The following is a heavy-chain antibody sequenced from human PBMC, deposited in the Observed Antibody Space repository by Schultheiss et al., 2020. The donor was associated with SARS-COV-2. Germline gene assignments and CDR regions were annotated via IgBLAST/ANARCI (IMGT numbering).Heavy chain of an antibody. V-gene: IGHV4-34*01. CDR3: ARGYGGFMDV. CDR1: GGSFSGYY. D-gene: IGHD3-16*01. CDR2: INHSGST. Sequence: SQTLSLTCAVYGGSFSGYYWSWIRQPPGKGLEWIGEINHSGSTNYNPSLKSQVTISVDTSKNQFSLKLSSVTAADTAVYYCARGYGGFMDVWGQGTTVTVSS. J-gene: IGHJ6*02.